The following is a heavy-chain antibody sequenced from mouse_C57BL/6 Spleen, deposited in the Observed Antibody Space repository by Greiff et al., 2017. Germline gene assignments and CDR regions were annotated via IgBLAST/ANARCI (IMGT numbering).Heavy chain of an antibody. CDR1: GYTFTDYE. J-gene: IGHJ2*01. CDR3: TREGLRRGFDY. CDR2: IDPETGGT. Sequence: QVQLQQSGAELVRPGASVTLSCKASGYTFTDYEMHWVQQTPVHGLEWIGAIDPETGGTAYNQKFKGKAILTADKSSSTAYMELRSLTSEDSAVYYCTREGLRRGFDYWGQGTTLTVSS. D-gene: IGHD2-4*01. V-gene: IGHV1-15*01.